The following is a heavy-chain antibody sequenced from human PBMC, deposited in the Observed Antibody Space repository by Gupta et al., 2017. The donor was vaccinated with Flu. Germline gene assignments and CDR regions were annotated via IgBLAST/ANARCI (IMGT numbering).Heavy chain of an antibody. CDR2: INSDGTST. CDR1: GFTFSIYW. V-gene: IGHV3-74*01. CDR3: ARAANNYFYYMDV. J-gene: IGHJ6*03. Sequence: ASGFTFSIYWMHWVRQAPGQGPVWVSRINSDGTSTSYADSVKGRITISRDNAKNTLYLQMNSLRADDTAVYYCARAANNYFYYMDVWGKGTTVTVSS.